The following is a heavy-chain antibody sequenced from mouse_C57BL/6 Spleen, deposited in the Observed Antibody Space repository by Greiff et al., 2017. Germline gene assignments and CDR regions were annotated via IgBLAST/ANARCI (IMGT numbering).Heavy chain of an antibody. J-gene: IGHJ4*01. V-gene: IGHV1-52*01. D-gene: IGHD2-2*01. CDR1: GYTFTSYW. CDR2: IDPSDSET. Sequence: QVQLQQPGAELVRPGSSVKLSCKASGYTFTSYWMHWVKQRPIQGLEWIGNIDPSDSETHYNQKFKDKATLTVDKSSSTAYMQLSSLTSEDSAVYDCARSDGYDLYYAMDYWGQGTSVTVSS. CDR3: ARSDGYDLYYAMDY.